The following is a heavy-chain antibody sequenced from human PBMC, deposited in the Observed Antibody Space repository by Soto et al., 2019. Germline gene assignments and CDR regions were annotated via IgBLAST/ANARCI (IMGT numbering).Heavy chain of an antibody. V-gene: IGHV1-69*01. CDR1: GGTFSSYA. CDR3: AGGRVIYYDSSGYYGKYGMDV. J-gene: IGHJ6*02. Sequence: QVQLVQSGAEVKKPGSSVKVSCKASGGTFSSYAISWVRQAPGQGLEWMGGIIPVFGTANYAQKFQGRVTITADESTSTVYMELSSLRSEDTAVYYCAGGRVIYYDSSGYYGKYGMDVWGQGTTVTVSS. D-gene: IGHD3-22*01. CDR2: IIPVFGTA.